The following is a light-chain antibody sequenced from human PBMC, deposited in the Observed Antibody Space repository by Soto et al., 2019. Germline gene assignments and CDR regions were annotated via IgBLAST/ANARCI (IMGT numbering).Light chain of an antibody. CDR1: QSVSTSY. J-gene: IGKJ4*01. V-gene: IGKV3-20*01. Sequence: EIVLTQSPGTLSLSPGERATLSCRASQSVSTSYLAWYQQKPGQAPRLLIYGASSRATGIPDRFSGSGSGVDFTLTISRLEPEDFAVYYCQQYGSVPITFGGGTKVEIK. CDR2: GAS. CDR3: QQYGSVPIT.